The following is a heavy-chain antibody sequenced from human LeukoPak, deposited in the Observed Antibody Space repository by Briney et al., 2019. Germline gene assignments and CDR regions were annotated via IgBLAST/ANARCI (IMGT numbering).Heavy chain of an antibody. D-gene: IGHD4-17*01. J-gene: IGHJ4*02. CDR3: TTEDYGDYVPDY. CDR1: GFTFSKAW. CDR2: IKSKTDGGTT. V-gene: IGHV3-15*01. Sequence: GGSLRLSCAASGFTFSKAWMSWVRQAPGKGLEWVGQIKSKTDGGTTDYAAPVKGRFTISRDDTKNSLYLLMNSLKTEDTAVYYCTTEDYGDYVPDYWGQGTLVTVSS.